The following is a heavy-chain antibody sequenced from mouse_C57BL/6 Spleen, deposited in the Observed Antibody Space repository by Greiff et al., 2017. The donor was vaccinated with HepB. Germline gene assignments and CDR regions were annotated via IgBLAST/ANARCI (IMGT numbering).Heavy chain of an antibody. CDR3: ARSGVYGSFDY. V-gene: IGHV1-84*01. CDR2: IYPGSGNT. J-gene: IGHJ2*01. Sequence: LMEPGASVKISCQASGYTFTDYYINWVKQRPGQGLEWIGWIYPGSGNTKYNEKFKGKATLTVDTSSSTAYMQLSSLTSEDSAVYFCARSGVYGSFDYWGQGTTLTVSS. D-gene: IGHD1-1*01. CDR1: GYTFTDYY.